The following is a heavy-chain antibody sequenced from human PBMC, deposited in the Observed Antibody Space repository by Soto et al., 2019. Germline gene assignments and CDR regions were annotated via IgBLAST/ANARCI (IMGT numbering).Heavy chain of an antibody. D-gene: IGHD3-10*01. Sequence: GASVKVSCKASGYIVITYGISCVRQAPGQVLEWMGRISAYNGNTKYAQSLQGRVTMTTDTSTNTAYMELRSLRSDDTAVYYCARDLDGSGSYYTDYWGPGTLVTVSS. CDR2: ISAYNGNT. V-gene: IGHV1-18*01. CDR1: GYIVITYG. CDR3: ARDLDGSGSYYTDY. J-gene: IGHJ4*02.